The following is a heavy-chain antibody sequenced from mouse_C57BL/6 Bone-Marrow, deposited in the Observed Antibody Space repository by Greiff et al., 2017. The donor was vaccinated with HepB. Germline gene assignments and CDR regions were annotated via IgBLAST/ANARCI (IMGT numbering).Heavy chain of an antibody. Sequence: VQLQQPGAELVKPGASVKMSCKASGYTFTSYWITWVKQRPGQGLEWIGDIYPGSGSTNYNEKFKSKATLTVDTSSSTDYMQLSSLTSEDSAVYYCASRWLLRDAMDYWGQGTSVTVSS. CDR1: GYTFTSYW. V-gene: IGHV1-55*01. D-gene: IGHD2-3*01. J-gene: IGHJ4*01. CDR3: ASRWLLRDAMDY. CDR2: IYPGSGST.